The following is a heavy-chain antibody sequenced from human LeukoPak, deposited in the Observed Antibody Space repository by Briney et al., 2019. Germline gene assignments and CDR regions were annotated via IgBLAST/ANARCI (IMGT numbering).Heavy chain of an antibody. J-gene: IGHJ4*02. V-gene: IGHV1-18*01. Sequence: GASVKVSCKASGYTFTCYGFSWVRQAPGQGLEWMGWISAYNCHTKYAQKLQGIVTMKTDTYTSTVYMELSSLRSEDTAVYYCARTGIQLWSPYYFDYWGQGTRVTVSS. D-gene: IGHD5-18*01. CDR1: GYTFTCYG. CDR2: ISAYNCHT. CDR3: ARTGIQLWSPYYFDY.